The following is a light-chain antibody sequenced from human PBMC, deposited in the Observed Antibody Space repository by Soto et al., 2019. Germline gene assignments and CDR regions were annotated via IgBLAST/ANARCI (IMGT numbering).Light chain of an antibody. CDR1: NSDIGGYNY. CDR3: CSYAGTYNFWV. J-gene: IGLJ3*02. Sequence: QSALTQPRSVSGSPGQSVTISCTGTNSDIGGYNYVSWYQQHPGKAPKVMIYEVSRRPSGVPDRFSGSKSGNAASLTISGLQAEDEADYYCCSYAGTYNFWVFGGGTKVTVL. V-gene: IGLV2-11*01. CDR2: EVS.